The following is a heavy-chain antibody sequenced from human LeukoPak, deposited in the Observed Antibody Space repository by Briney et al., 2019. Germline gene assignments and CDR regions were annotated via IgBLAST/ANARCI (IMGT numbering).Heavy chain of an antibody. V-gene: IGHV3-23*01. D-gene: IGHD1-26*01. Sequence: PGGSLRLSCAASGFTFSSYGMSWVRQAPGKGLEWVSAISGSGGSTNYADSVKGRFTISRDNSKNTLYLQMNSLRAEDTAVYYCASAGELLGGGAFDIWGQGTMVTVSS. CDR1: GFTFSSYG. CDR2: ISGSGGST. J-gene: IGHJ3*02. CDR3: ASAGELLGGGAFDI.